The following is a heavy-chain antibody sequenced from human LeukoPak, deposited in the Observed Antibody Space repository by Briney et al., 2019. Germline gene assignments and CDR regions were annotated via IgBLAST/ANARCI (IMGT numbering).Heavy chain of an antibody. J-gene: IGHJ4*02. D-gene: IGHD6-13*01. CDR3: ARIIITAAEDYFDF. V-gene: IGHV5-51*01. CDR2: IYPGDSDT. Sequence: GESLKISCKGSGYSFTSYWVGWVRQMPGKGLEWMGIIYPGDSDTRYSPSFQGQVTISADKSISTAYLQWSSLKASDTAIYYCARIIITAAEDYFDFWGQGTLVTVSS. CDR1: GYSFTSYW.